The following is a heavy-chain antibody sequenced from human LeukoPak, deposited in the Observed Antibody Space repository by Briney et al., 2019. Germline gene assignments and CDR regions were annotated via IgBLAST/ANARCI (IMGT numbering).Heavy chain of an antibody. D-gene: IGHD3-9*01. Sequence: SETLSLTCAVYGGSFSGYYWSWIRQPPGKGLEWIGEINHSGSTNYNPSLKSRVTISVDTSKNQFSLKLSSVTAADTAVYYCARGLALRYFDWLLYGSFDYWGQGTLVTVSS. CDR3: ARGLALRYFDWLLYGSFDY. J-gene: IGHJ4*02. V-gene: IGHV4-34*01. CDR2: INHSGST. CDR1: GGSFSGYY.